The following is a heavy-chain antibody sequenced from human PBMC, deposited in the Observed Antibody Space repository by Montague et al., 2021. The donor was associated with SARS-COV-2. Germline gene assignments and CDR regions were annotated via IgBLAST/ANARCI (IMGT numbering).Heavy chain of an antibody. CDR2: INYSGST. J-gene: IGHJ4*02. D-gene: IGHD6-13*01. CDR3: ARAPIYRSSWYAYFDY. Sequence: SETLSLTCTVSGDSMNNYYWSWIRQPPGKGLEWVGYINYSGSTHYNPSLQSRVTLSRDTSKNQFSLRLTSVTAADTAMYFCARAPIYRSSWYAYFDYWGQGTLVTFPS. CDR1: GDSMNNYY. V-gene: IGHV4-59*01.